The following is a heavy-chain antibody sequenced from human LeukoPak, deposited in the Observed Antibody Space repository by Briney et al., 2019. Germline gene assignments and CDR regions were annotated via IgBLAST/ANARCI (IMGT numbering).Heavy chain of an antibody. V-gene: IGHV4-39*01. D-gene: IGHD6-19*01. CDR1: GGSISSSSYY. CDR3: ARNIAVAGMIDY. J-gene: IGHJ4*02. CDR2: IYYSGGT. Sequence: SETLSLTCTVSGGSISSSSYYWGWIRQPPGKGLEWIGSIYYSGGTYYNPSLKSRVTISVDTSKNQFSLKLSSVTAADTAVYYCARNIAVAGMIDYWGQGTLVTVSS.